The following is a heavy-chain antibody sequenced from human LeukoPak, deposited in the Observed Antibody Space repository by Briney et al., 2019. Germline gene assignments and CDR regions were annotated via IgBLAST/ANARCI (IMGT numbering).Heavy chain of an antibody. V-gene: IGHV3-48*01. Sequence: PGGSLRLSCATSGFTFSHYGMHWVGQAPGKGLEWVSYISSSSSTIYYADSVKGRFTISRDNAKNSLYLQMNSLRAEDTALYYCAKVGGSYQGNYFDYWGQGTLVTVSS. J-gene: IGHJ4*02. CDR2: ISSSSSTI. D-gene: IGHD1-26*01. CDR1: GFTFSHYG. CDR3: AKVGGSYQGNYFDY.